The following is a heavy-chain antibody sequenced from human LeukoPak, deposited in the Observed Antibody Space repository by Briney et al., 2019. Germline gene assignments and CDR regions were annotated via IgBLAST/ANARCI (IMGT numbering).Heavy chain of an antibody. CDR2: IYPGDSDI. J-gene: IGHJ4*02. D-gene: IGHD2-21*02. CDR3: ARHPRGYCGGDCYWGFDY. CDR1: GYIFTSYW. Sequence: GESLKISCKGSGYIFTSYWVAWVRQMPGKGLEWMGVIYPGDSDIRYSPSFQGQVTISADQSISTAYLQWSSLQASDTAVYYCARHPRGYCGGDCYWGFDYWGQGTLVTVSS. V-gene: IGHV5-51*01.